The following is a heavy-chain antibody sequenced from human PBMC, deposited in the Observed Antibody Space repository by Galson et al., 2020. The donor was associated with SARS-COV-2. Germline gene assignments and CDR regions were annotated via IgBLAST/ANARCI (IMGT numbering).Heavy chain of an antibody. CDR1: GYTFTGYY. V-gene: IGHV1-2*04. D-gene: IGHD6-13*01. CDR3: ARGSSPDSSSWESDY. Sequence: ASVKVSCKASGYTFTGYYMHWVRQAPGQGLEWMGWINPNSGGTNYAQKFQGWVTMTRDTSISTAYMELSRLRSDDTAVYYCARGSSPDSSSWESDYWGQGTLVTVSS. CDR2: INPNSGGT. J-gene: IGHJ4*02.